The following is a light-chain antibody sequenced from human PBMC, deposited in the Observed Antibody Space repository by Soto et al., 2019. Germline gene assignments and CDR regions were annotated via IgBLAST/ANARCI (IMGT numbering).Light chain of an antibody. Sequence: TXSXXXXSLSPGXRAPLSSGASQSISATLAWYQQKPGQAPRLLIYGASTRAPGFPARFSGSGSGTDFTLTISSLQSEDFAVYYCQQYIRWPLTFGGGTKVDIK. J-gene: IGKJ4*01. CDR2: GAS. CDR3: QQYIRWPLT. CDR1: QSISAT. V-gene: IGKV3-15*01.